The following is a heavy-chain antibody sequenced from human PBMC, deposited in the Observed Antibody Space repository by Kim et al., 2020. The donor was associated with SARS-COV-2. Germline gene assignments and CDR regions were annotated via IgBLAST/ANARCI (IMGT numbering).Heavy chain of an antibody. J-gene: IGHJ4*02. V-gene: IGHV3-43*02. CDR1: GFIFADSG. D-gene: IGHD6-19*01. Sequence: GGSLRLSCATSGFIFADSGMHWFRQGPGRGLEWVALVSGDGGTTYYADSVKGRFTISRDNSKDSLYLQMNSLRTDDTAFYYCSKASGWLPRNWGQGALVTVSS. CDR2: VSGDGGTT. CDR3: SKASGWLPRN.